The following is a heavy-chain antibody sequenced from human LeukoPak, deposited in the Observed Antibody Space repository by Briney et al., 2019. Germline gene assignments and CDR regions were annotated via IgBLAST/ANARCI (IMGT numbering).Heavy chain of an antibody. J-gene: IGHJ4*02. D-gene: IGHD6-19*01. CDR2: IRGSGANT. CDR1: GFTFSSHG. V-gene: IGHV3-23*01. CDR3: AKDRAVGFFDY. Sequence: GGSLRLSCAASGFTFSSHGMSWVRQAPGKGLEWVSFIRGSGANTYYADSVKGRFTISRDNSKNTLYLQMNSLRAGDTAVYYCAKDRAVGFFDYWGQGTLVTVSS.